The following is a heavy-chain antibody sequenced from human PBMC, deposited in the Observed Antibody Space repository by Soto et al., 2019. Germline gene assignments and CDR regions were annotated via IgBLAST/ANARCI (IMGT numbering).Heavy chain of an antibody. J-gene: IGHJ4*02. CDR2: ISAYNGNT. D-gene: IGHD5-18*01. V-gene: IGHV1-18*01. CDR1: GYTFTSYG. CDR3: ARDLSDTAMVLEPIDYFDE. Sequence: ASLQVSCKASGYTFTSYGISWVRQAPGQGLEWMGWISAYNGNTNYAQKLQGRVTMTTDTSTSTAYMELRSLRSDDTAVYYCARDLSDTAMVLEPIDYFDEWGQAYLVTV.